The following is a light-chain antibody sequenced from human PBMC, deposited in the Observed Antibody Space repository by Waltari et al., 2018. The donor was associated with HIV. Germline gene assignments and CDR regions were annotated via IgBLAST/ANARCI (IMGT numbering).Light chain of an antibody. CDR3: ATWADRSSGPVV. CDR2: RNN. V-gene: IGLV1-47*01. CDR1: TSKTGGKD. J-gene: IGLJ2*01. Sequence: QSVLTQPPSASGTPGQRVTISCSESTSKTGGKDVHCVQPPPGTAPKLLIYRNNQRASGVPDRFSGSKSGTSASLAISGLRSGDEADYYCATWADRSSGPVVFGGGTKVTVL.